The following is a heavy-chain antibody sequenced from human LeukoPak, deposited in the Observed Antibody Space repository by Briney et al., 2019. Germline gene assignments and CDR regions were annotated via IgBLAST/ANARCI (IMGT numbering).Heavy chain of an antibody. CDR3: ARVRQQWLVFTTFDY. J-gene: IGHJ4*02. V-gene: IGHV3-48*01. CDR1: GFSFSSYS. D-gene: IGHD6-19*01. Sequence: GGSLRLSCEASGFSFSSYSMNWVRQALGKGLEWVSYISSSTGTIYYADSVKGRFTISRDNAKNSLYLQMNSLRAEDTAVYYCARVRQQWLVFTTFDYWGQGTLVTVSS. CDR2: ISSSTGTI.